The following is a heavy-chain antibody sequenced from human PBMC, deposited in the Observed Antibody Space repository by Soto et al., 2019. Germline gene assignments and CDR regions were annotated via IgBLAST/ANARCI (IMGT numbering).Heavy chain of an antibody. Sequence: PGGSLRLSCAASGFTFNKYAMSWVRQAPGKGLEWVSGINNSGGDTPYADSVKGRFTISRDNFKNTLYLQMNSLRVEDTAVYYCTTKAAGKRPFDYWGQGTPVTVSA. D-gene: IGHD6-13*01. CDR3: TTKAAGKRPFDY. CDR1: GFTFNKYA. CDR2: INNSGGDT. V-gene: IGHV3-23*01. J-gene: IGHJ4*02.